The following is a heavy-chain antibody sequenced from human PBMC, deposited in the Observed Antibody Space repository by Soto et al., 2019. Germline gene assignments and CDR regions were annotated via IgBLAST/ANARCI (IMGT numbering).Heavy chain of an antibody. J-gene: IGHJ4*02. D-gene: IGHD2-21*02. Sequence: EVQLLESGGDLVQPGGSLRLSCAASGFIFGNNAMSWVRQAPGKGLEWVSAISATGRKAYYADSVRGRFTVSRDNSRSTLFLQMNSLRAEDTARYYCVKQGVVVTAIDYWGQGTLVTVSS. CDR3: VKQGVVVTAIDY. CDR1: GFIFGNNA. CDR2: ISATGRKA. V-gene: IGHV3-23*01.